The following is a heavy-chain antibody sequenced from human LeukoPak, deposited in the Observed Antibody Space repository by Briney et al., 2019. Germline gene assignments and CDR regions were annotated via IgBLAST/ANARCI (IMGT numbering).Heavy chain of an antibody. V-gene: IGHV3-30*02. Sequence: GGSLRLSCAASGFIFSSFGMHWVRQAPGKGLEWVAFTQDDESNKYYAGSVKGRFTISRDNSKNTLFLQMSSLRPEDTALYYCAKQMVERPHYYYMVVWGKGTTVTVSS. CDR1: GFIFSSFG. J-gene: IGHJ6*03. CDR3: AKQMVERPHYYYMVV. CDR2: TQDDESNK. D-gene: IGHD2-8*01.